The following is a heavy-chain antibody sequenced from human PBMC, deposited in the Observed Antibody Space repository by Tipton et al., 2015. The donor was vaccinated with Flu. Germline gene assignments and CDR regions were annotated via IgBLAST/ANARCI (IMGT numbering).Heavy chain of an antibody. D-gene: IGHD3-3*01. CDR1: GFTFSSYA. CDR3: AKETGGARFLEWSFSPPDY. V-gene: IGHV3-23*01. Sequence: SLRLSCAASGFTFSSYAMSWVRQAPGKGLEWVSAISGSGGSTYYADSVKGRFTISRDNSKNTLYLQMNSLRAEDTAVYYCAKETGGARFLEWSFSPPDYWGQGTLVTVSS. J-gene: IGHJ4*02. CDR2: ISGSGGST.